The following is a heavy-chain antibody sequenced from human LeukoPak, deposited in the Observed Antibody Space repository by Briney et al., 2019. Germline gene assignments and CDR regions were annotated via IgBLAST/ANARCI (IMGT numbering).Heavy chain of an antibody. CDR3: ARDRPRYYDSVLWFDP. CDR2: INPNSGGT. Sequence: ASVKVSCKASGYTFTGYYMHWVRQAPGQGLEWMGWINPNSGGTNYAQKFQGRVTITADKSTSTAYMELSSLRSEDTAVYYCARDRPRYYDSVLWFDPWGQGTLVTVSS. J-gene: IGHJ5*02. CDR1: GYTFTGYY. D-gene: IGHD3-3*01. V-gene: IGHV1-2*02.